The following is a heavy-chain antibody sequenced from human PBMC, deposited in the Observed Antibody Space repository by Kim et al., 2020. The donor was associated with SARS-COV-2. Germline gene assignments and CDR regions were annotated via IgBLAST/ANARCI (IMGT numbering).Heavy chain of an antibody. V-gene: IGHV5-51*01. Sequence: GESLKISCKGSGYSFTSYWIGWVRQMPGKGLEWMGIIYPGDSDTRYSPSFQGQVTISADKSISTAYLQWSSLKASDTAMYYCASLHYDFWSGYPSYYYGMDVWGQGTTVTVSS. CDR3: ASLHYDFWSGYPSYYYGMDV. CDR1: GYSFTSYW. CDR2: IYPGDSDT. D-gene: IGHD3-3*01. J-gene: IGHJ6*02.